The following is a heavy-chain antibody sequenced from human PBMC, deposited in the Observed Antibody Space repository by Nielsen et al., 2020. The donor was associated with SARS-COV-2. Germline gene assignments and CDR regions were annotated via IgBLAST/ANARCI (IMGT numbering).Heavy chain of an antibody. CDR1: GFTFSSYW. CDR3: AKLSSSFSPSDY. CDR2: IKQDGSEK. Sequence: GESLKISCAASGFTFSSYWMSWVRQAPGKGLEWVANIKQDGSEKYYVDSVKGRFTISRDNAKNSLYLQMNSLRAEDTAVYYCAKLSSSFSPSDYWGQGTLVTVSS. V-gene: IGHV3-7*03. J-gene: IGHJ4*02. D-gene: IGHD6-13*01.